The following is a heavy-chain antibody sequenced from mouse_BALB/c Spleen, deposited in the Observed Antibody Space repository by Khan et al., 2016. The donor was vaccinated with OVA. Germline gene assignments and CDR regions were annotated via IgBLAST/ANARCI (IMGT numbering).Heavy chain of an antibody. V-gene: IGHV2-6-7*01. CDR2: IWGDGST. J-gene: IGHJ3*01. CDR1: GFSLTDFG. D-gene: IGHD1-2*01. Sequence: QVQLKESGPGLVAPSQTLSITCSVSGFSLTDFGVNWVRQPPGKGLEWLGMIWGDGSTAYYSALKSRLSINKDNSKSKVFLKMNILETDDTARLYCAREIRRGCFAYWGQGTLVTVAA. CDR3: AREIRRGCFAY.